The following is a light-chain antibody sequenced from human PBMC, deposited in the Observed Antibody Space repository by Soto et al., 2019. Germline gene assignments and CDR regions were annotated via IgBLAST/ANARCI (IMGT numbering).Light chain of an antibody. CDR2: GAS. CDR3: QQYNDWPLT. CDR1: QSVSSN. Sequence: EIVMTQSPATLSVPPGERATLSCRASQSVSSNLAWYQQKPGQAPRLLIYGASTRATGFPARFSGSGSGTEFTLTISSLQSEDFAVYYCQQYNDWPLTFGQGTKVDIK. V-gene: IGKV3-15*01. J-gene: IGKJ1*01.